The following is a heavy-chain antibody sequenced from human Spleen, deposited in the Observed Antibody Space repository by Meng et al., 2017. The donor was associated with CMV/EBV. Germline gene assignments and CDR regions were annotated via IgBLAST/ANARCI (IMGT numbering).Heavy chain of an antibody. CDR1: GGSMVSSSSS. CDR2: IYYSGRT. V-gene: IGHV4-39*01. J-gene: IGHJ4*02. Sequence: CTVSGGSMVSSSSSWGWVRPPPGKGLEWIGRIYYSGRTYYSPPLKSRVTISVDTSKNQWSLKLSSVTAADAAVYYCALGYSSPNFDYWGQGTLVTVSS. CDR3: ALGYSSPNFDY. D-gene: IGHD6-19*01.